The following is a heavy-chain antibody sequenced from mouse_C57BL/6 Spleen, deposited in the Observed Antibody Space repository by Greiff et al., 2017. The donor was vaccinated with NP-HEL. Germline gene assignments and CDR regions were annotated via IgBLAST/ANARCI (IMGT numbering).Heavy chain of an antibody. CDR3: ARRRITRVYFDY. J-gene: IGHJ2*01. CDR2: INPSTGGT. CDR1: GYSFTGYY. V-gene: IGHV1-42*01. D-gene: IGHD2-4*01. Sequence: EVQLQQSGPELVKPGASVKISCKASGYSFTGYYMNWVKQSPEKSLEWIGEINPSTGGTTYTQKFKAKATLTVDKSSSTAYMPLKSLTSEDSAVDYCARRRITRVYFDYWGQGTTRTVSS.